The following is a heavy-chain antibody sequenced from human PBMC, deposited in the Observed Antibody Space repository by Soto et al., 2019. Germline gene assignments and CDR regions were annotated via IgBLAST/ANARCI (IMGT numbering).Heavy chain of an antibody. V-gene: IGHV3-7*05. J-gene: IGHJ6*02. CDR2: VKQDGSER. CDR1: GVRFSDYW. CDR3: ARERVVVPATIFYYYALDV. Sequence: GGSLRLSCAASGVRFSDYWMSWVRQAPGKGLEWVANVKQDGSERYYVGSVKGRFTISRDNAKNSLYLQMNSLRAEDTAVYYCARERVVVPATIFYYYALDVWGQGTTVTVSS. D-gene: IGHD2-15*01.